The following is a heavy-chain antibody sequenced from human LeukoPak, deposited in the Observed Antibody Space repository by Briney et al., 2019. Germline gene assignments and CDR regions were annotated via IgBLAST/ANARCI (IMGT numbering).Heavy chain of an antibody. CDR3: ARTPGITAMVTLDY. D-gene: IGHD5-18*01. V-gene: IGHV1-2*02. CDR2: INPNSGGT. CDR1: GYTFTGYY. Sequence: ASVKVSFKASGYTFTGYYMNWVRQAPGQGLEWMGWINPNSGGTIYAQKFQGRVTMTRDTSISTAYMELSRLRSDDTAVYYCARTPGITAMVTLDYWGQGTLITVSS. J-gene: IGHJ4*02.